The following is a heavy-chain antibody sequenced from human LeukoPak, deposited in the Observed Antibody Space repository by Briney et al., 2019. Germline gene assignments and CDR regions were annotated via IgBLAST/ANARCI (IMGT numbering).Heavy chain of an antibody. CDR1: GFTFSNAW. Sequence: PGGSLRLSCAPSGFTFSNAWMSWVRQAPGKGLEWVGRIKSKTDGGTTDYAAPVKGRFTISRDDSKNTLYLQMNSLKTEDTAVYYCTTDNYPSGSYSWGQGTLVTVSS. J-gene: IGHJ4*02. D-gene: IGHD1-26*01. CDR2: IKSKTDGGTT. V-gene: IGHV3-15*01. CDR3: TTDNYPSGSYS.